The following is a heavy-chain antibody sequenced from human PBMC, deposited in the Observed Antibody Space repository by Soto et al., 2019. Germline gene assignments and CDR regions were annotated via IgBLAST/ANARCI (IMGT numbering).Heavy chain of an antibody. J-gene: IGHJ4*02. D-gene: IGHD3-10*01. CDR3: ARAYYFGSGTSYTLYY. CDR1: GFTFSNYG. V-gene: IGHV3-30*03. CDR2: ISDDGVSK. Sequence: GGSLRPSCAALGFTFSNYGLHWVRQAPGKGLEWVAVISDDGVSKYYAGAVQGRFTISRDNSESAVLLQMNSLSPDDTALYFCARAYYFGSGTSYTLYYWGQGTQVTVSS.